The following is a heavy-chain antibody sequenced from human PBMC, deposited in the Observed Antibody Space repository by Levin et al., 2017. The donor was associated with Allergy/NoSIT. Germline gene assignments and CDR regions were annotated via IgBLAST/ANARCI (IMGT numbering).Heavy chain of an antibody. D-gene: IGHD2-15*01. J-gene: IGHJ5*02. Sequence: SETLSLTCAISGDSVSSNSAAWNWIRQSPSRGLEWLGRTYYRSKWYNDYAVSVKSRITINPDTSKNQFSLQLNSVTPEDTAVYYCARDRPCSGGSCYGAWFDPWGQGTLVTVSS. V-gene: IGHV6-1*01. CDR1: GDSVSSNSAA. CDR3: ARDRPCSGGSCYGAWFDP. CDR2: TYYRSKWYN.